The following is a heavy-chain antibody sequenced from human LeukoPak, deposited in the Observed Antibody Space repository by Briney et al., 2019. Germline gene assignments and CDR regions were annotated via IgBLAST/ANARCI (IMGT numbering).Heavy chain of an antibody. V-gene: IGHV4-59*08. Sequence: TSETLSLTCTVSGGSISSYYWSWIRQPPGKGLEWIGYIYYSGSTNYNPSLKSRVTISVDTSKNQLSLKLTSVTAADTAVYYCARWDDSAWGFGNWGPGTLVTVSS. J-gene: IGHJ4*02. CDR3: ARWDDSAWGFGN. CDR1: GGSISSYY. D-gene: IGHD6-19*01. CDR2: IYYSGST.